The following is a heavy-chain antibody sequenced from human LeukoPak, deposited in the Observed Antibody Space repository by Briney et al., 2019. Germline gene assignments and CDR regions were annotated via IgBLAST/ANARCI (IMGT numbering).Heavy chain of an antibody. D-gene: IGHD6-19*01. CDR2: ISSSSSYI. J-gene: IGHJ4*02. CDR3: ATASSGWYGTD. Sequence: GGSLRLSCAASGFTFSSYSMNWVRQAPGKGLEWVSSISSSSSYIYYADSVKGRFTISRDNAKNSLYLQMSSLRAEDTAVYYCATASSGWYGTDWGQGTLVTVSS. CDR1: GFTFSSYS. V-gene: IGHV3-21*01.